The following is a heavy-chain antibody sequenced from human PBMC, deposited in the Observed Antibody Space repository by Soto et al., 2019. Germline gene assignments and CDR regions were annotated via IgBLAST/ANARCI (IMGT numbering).Heavy chain of an antibody. CDR2: ISGSAIST. Sequence: TYSDYAMSCVRQAPGKGLEWVSSISGSAISTFYADSVKGRFTISRDNSKNTLFLQMDSLTVDDTAVYYCAKEKVSTTYNCDYWGQGTLVTVSS. CDR1: TYSDYA. D-gene: IGHD1-1*01. CDR3: AKEKVSTTYNCDY. V-gene: IGHV3-23*01. J-gene: IGHJ4*02.